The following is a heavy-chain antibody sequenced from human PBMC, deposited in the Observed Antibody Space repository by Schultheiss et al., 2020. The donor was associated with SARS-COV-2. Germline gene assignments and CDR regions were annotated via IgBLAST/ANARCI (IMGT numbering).Heavy chain of an antibody. CDR3: ARGGGYGDYPEYFQH. D-gene: IGHD4-17*01. V-gene: IGHV4-61*08. Sequence: SQTLSLTCTVSGGSISSGDYYWSWIRQPPGKGLEWIGYIYYSGSTNYNPSLKSRVTISVDTSKNQFSLKLSSVTAADTAVYYCARGGGYGDYPEYFQHWGQGTLVTVSS. J-gene: IGHJ1*01. CDR2: IYYSGST. CDR1: GGSISSGDYY.